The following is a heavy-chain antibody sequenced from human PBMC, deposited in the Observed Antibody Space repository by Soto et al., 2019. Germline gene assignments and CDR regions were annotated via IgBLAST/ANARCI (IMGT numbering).Heavy chain of an antibody. J-gene: IGHJ4*02. CDR3: ARDNMGARGYFDC. Sequence: EVQLVETGGGLIQPGGSLRLSCAASGFTVSSHYLSWVRQAPGKGLEWVSVIYGGGSIYYAESVKGRFTISRDNSKNTVYLQINSLRAEDTAVYYCARDNMGARGYFDCWGQGTLVTVSS. V-gene: IGHV3-53*02. CDR2: IYGGGSI. CDR1: GFTVSSHY. D-gene: IGHD1-26*01.